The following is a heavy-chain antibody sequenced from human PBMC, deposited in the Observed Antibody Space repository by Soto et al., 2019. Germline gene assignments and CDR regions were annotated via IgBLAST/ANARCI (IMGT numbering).Heavy chain of an antibody. J-gene: IGHJ6*02. V-gene: IGHV3-30-3*01. D-gene: IGHD6-19*01. CDR1: GFTFSSYA. CDR2: ISYDGSNK. Sequence: HPGGSLRLSCAASGFTFSSYAMHWVRQAPGKGLEWVAVISYDGSNKYYADSVKGRFTISRDNSKNTLYLQMNSLRAEDTAVYYCARDRGSGWYPYYYYYGMDVWGQGTTVTVSS. CDR3: ARDRGSGWYPYYYYYGMDV.